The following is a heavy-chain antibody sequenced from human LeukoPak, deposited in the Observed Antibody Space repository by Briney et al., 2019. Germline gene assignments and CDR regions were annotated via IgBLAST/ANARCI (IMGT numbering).Heavy chain of an antibody. D-gene: IGHD2-21*01. CDR2: TYYKSKWYN. J-gene: IGHJ4*02. V-gene: IGHV6-1*01. CDR1: GGSVSSNSAA. CDR3: ARGDIPLDY. Sequence: SQTLSLTCAISGGSVSSNSAAWNWIRQSPSRGLEWLGRTYYKSKWYNNYAISVKSRITISPDTSKNQFSLQLNSVTPGDTAVYYCARGDIPLDYWGQGTLVTVSS.